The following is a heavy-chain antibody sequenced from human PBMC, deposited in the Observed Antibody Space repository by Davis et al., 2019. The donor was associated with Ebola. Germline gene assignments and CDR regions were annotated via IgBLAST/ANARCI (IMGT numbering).Heavy chain of an antibody. CDR1: GFSFSAYY. CDR3: VTENWYRFES. Sequence: PGGSLRLSCAVSGFSFSAYYMDWVRLTPEKGLEWVGLSRNRDSRYNTEYAASVRGRFTISRDDSKKSLYLHMDSLRTEDTAVYYCVTENWYRFESWGQGTLVTVSS. CDR2: SRNRDSRYNT. J-gene: IGHJ4*02. D-gene: IGHD1/OR15-1a*01. V-gene: IGHV3-72*01.